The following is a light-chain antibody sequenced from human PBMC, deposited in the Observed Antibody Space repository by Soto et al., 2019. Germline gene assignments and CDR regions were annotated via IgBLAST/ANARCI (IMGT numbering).Light chain of an antibody. V-gene: IGLV1-36*01. Sequence: QSVLTQPPSVSEAPRQRVTISCSGSSSNIGNNAVNWYQQLPGKAPKLLIYYDDLLPSGVSDRFSGSKSGTSASLAISVLQSEDEADYYCAAWDDSLNGVVFGGETKLTVL. J-gene: IGLJ2*01. CDR1: SSNIGNNA. CDR2: YDD. CDR3: AAWDDSLNGVV.